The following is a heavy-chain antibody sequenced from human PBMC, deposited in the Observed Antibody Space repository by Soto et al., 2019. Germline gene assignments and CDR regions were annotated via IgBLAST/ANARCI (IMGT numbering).Heavy chain of an antibody. CDR3: ARDGQGLAPYALDV. V-gene: IGHV3-33*01. Sequence: QVQLVESGGGVAQPGRSLRLSYTVSGFTFSGHAMHWVRQAPVKGLEWVTQIWYDGSNKYYAESVKGRFTISRDNSKNTLYLQMNSLRVEDTAVYYCARDGQGLAPYALDVWGQGTSVTVSS. CDR1: GFTFSGHA. J-gene: IGHJ6*02. CDR2: IWYDGSNK. D-gene: IGHD6-19*01.